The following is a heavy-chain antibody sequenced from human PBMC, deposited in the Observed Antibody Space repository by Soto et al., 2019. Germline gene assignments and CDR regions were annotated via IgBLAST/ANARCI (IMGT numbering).Heavy chain of an antibody. D-gene: IGHD3-10*01. Sequence: PGGSLRLSCAASAFTFSSYWMSWVRQAPGKGLEWVASIKQDGSEKYYVDSVKGRFTISRDNAKNSLYLQMNSLRADDTAVYYCARIHYYGSGRPFDYWGQGAQVTVSS. CDR3: ARIHYYGSGRPFDY. J-gene: IGHJ4*02. CDR2: IKQDGSEK. V-gene: IGHV3-7*05. CDR1: AFTFSSYW.